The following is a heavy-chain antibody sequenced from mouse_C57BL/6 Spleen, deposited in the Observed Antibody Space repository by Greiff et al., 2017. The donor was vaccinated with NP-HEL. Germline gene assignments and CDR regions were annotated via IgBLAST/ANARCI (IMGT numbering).Heavy chain of an antibody. CDR1: GYTFTDYN. D-gene: IGHD2-4*01. CDR3: ARGRGYDYDGGAWFAY. V-gene: IGHV1-22*01. J-gene: IGHJ3*01. CDR2: INPNNCGT. Sequence: EVQLQQSGPELVKPGASVKMSCKASGYTFTDYNMHWVKQSHGKSLEWIGYINPNNCGTSYNQKFKGKATLTVNKSSGTAYMERRSLTSEDSAVYYCARGRGYDYDGGAWFAYWGQGTLVTVSA.